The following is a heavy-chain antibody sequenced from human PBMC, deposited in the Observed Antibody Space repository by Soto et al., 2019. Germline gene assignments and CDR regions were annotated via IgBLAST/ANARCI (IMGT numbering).Heavy chain of an antibody. CDR1: GFTFSSYG. CDR2: IWYDGSNK. CDR3: ARDDYDSSGYYGGDY. Sequence: QVQLVESGGGVVQPGRSLRLSCAASGFTFSSYGMHWVRQAPGKGLEWVAVIWYDGSNKYYADSVKGRFTISRDNSKNTLYLQMNSLRAEDTAVYYCARDDYDSSGYYGGDYWDQGTLVTVSS. D-gene: IGHD3-22*01. V-gene: IGHV3-33*01. J-gene: IGHJ4*02.